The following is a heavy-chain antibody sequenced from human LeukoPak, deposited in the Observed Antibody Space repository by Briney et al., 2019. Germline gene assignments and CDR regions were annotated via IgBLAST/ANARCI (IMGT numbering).Heavy chain of an antibody. CDR2: IYYSGST. J-gene: IGHJ3*02. Sequence: KPSETQSLTCTVSGGSISSSSYYWGWIRQPPGKGLEWIGSIYYSGSTYYNPSLKSRVTISVDTSKNQFSLKLSSVTAADTAEYYCARQGPRMDAFDICGQGTMVTVSS. CDR3: ARQGPRMDAFDI. V-gene: IGHV4-39*01. CDR1: GGSISSSSYY. D-gene: IGHD2-15*01.